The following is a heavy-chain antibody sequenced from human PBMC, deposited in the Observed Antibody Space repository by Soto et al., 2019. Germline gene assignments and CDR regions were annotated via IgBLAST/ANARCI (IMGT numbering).Heavy chain of an antibody. CDR3: ARGRGLIAARVGHYYYYYMDV. V-gene: IGHV4-34*01. J-gene: IGHJ6*03. Sequence: SETLSLTCAVYGGSFSGYYWSWIRQPPGKGLEWIGEINHSGSTNYNPSLKSRVTISVDTSKNQFSLKLSSVTAADTAVYYCARGRGLIAARVGHYYYYYMDVWGKGTTVTVSS. D-gene: IGHD6-6*01. CDR1: GGSFSGYY. CDR2: INHSGST.